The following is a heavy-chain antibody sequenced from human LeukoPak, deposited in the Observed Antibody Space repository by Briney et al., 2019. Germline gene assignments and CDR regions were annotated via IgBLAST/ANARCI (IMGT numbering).Heavy chain of an antibody. J-gene: IGHJ6*02. CDR1: GYSFTDYW. V-gene: IGHV5-51*01. Sequence: GEPLKISCKGSGYSFTDYWIGWVRQMPGKGLEWMGIIYPGDSETRYSPSFQGQVTFSADKSINTAYLQWTSLKASDTAMYYRARLLSYSNYYYGMDVWGQGTTVTVSS. D-gene: IGHD4-11*01. CDR2: IYPGDSET. CDR3: ARLLSYSNYYYGMDV.